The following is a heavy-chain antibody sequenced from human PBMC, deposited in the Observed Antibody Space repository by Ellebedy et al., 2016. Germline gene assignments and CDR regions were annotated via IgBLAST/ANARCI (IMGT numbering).Heavy chain of an antibody. CDR1: GFTCSRYD. J-gene: IGHJ6*02. CDR3: TKVRSPDFYKSSGMDV. V-gene: IGHV3-30*18. D-gene: IGHD2/OR15-2a*01. CDR2: TANDGSGE. Sequence: GESLKISXEASGFTCSRYDVNWVRQAPGKGLEWVAVTANDGSGEYYTDSVQGRFTISRDNSKIRVFLQMNSLRLEDTAVYYCTKVRSPDFYKSSGMDVWGQGTTVTVSS.